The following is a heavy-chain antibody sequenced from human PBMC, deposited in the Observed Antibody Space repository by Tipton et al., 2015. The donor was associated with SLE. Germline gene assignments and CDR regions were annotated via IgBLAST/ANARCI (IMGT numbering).Heavy chain of an antibody. V-gene: IGHV4-39*07. CDR3: ASGYCSGGSCYSAEYFQH. CDR1: GGSISSSSNY. CDR2: IYYSGST. D-gene: IGHD2-15*01. J-gene: IGHJ1*01. Sequence: TLSLTCTVSGGSISSSSNYWGWLRQPPGTGLEWFGSIYYSGSTYYNPTLKSRVTISVDTSKNQFSLMLSSVTAADTAVYYCASGYCSGGSCYSAEYFQHCGQGTLFTVSS.